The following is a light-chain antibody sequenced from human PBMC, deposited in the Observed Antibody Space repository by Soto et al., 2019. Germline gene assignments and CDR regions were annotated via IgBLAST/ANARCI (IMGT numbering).Light chain of an antibody. J-gene: IGKJ1*01. CDR2: GTS. CDR1: QSISIW. V-gene: IGKV1-5*03. CDR3: QHDNDCSWT. Sequence: DIHMTQSPSTLSASVGDRVTITCRASQSISIWLAWYQQKPGRAPNLLIYGTSSLESGVPSRFSGRGSGTEFPLTISSLQPDDFATYYCQHDNDCSWTFGQGTKVEIK.